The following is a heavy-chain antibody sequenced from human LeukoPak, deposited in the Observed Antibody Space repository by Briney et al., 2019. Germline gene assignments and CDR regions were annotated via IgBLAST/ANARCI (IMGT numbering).Heavy chain of an antibody. CDR2: IYPGDSDT. D-gene: IGHD6-13*01. J-gene: IGHJ4*02. CDR1: GYGFTSYW. Sequence: RGESLKISCKGSGYGFTSYWIGWVRQMPGKGLEWMGIIYPGDSDTRYSPSFQGQVTISADKSISTAYLQWSSLKASDTAMYYCARSSSTPHWDYFDYWGQGTLVTVSS. CDR3: ARSSSTPHWDYFDY. V-gene: IGHV5-51*01.